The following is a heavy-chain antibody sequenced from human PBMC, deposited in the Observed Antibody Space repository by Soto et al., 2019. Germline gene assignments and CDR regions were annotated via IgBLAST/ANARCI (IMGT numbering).Heavy chain of an antibody. Sequence: PSETLSLTCTVSGDSVTSVSDYWSWIRQPPGKWLEWIGYIYYSGSADYNPSLGSRVTISIDTSKNQFSLKLTSVTAADTAVYYCARGVGFGYYYYHMDLWGQGTTVTVS. CDR3: ARGVGFGYYYYHMDL. CDR1: GDSVTSVSDY. D-gene: IGHD3-10*01. CDR2: IYYSGSA. J-gene: IGHJ6*02. V-gene: IGHV4-61*01.